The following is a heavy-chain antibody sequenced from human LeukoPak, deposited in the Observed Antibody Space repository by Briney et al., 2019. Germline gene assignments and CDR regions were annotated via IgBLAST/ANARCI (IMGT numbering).Heavy chain of an antibody. CDR2: IYWDDDA. J-gene: IGHJ4*02. D-gene: IGHD6-13*01. Sequence: SGPTLANPTQTLTLTCTLTGSSLPTSGVGVGWIRQPPGKALAWLALIYWDDDARYTESLKSRLTITKDTSKNQVVLTMTNLDPVDTGTYYCAHISRRSYYFDYWGQGTLVTVSS. V-gene: IGHV2-5*02. CDR1: GSSLPTSGVG. CDR3: AHISRRSYYFDY.